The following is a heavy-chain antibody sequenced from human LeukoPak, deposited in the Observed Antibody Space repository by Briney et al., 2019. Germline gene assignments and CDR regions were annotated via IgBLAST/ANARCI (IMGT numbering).Heavy chain of an antibody. CDR2: ISGGGSST. V-gene: IGHV3-23*01. D-gene: IGHD5-24*01. Sequence: PGRSLRLSCAASGFTFSSYGMHWVRQAPGKGLEWVSAISGGGSSTYYADSVKGRFTISRYNSKNTLYLQMNSLRAEDTAVYYCAKGLEMGAVDYWGQGTLVTVSS. CDR1: GFTFSSYG. CDR3: AKGLEMGAVDY. J-gene: IGHJ4*02.